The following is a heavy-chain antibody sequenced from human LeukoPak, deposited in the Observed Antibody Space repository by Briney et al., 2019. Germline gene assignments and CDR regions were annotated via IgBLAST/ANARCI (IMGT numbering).Heavy chain of an antibody. CDR3: AKDGPDIVVVVAATYVSYYFDY. J-gene: IGHJ4*02. V-gene: IGHV3-23*01. CDR1: GFTFSSYA. CDR2: ISGSGGST. D-gene: IGHD2-15*01. Sequence: GGSLRLSXAASGFTFSSYAMSWVRQAPGKGLEWVSAISGSGGSTYYADSVKGRFTISRDNSKNTLYLQMNSLRAEDTAVYYCAKDGPDIVVVVAATYVSYYFDYWGQGTLVTVSS.